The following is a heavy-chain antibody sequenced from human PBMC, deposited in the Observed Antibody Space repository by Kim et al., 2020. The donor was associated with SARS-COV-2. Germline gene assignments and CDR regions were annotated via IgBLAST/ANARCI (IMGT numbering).Heavy chain of an antibody. CDR3: ARIGSTWRSSSF. D-gene: IGHD6-6*01. CDR2: IKQDGSEK. Sequence: GGSLRLSCAASGFTFNNYWMTWVRQTPGKGLEWVASIKQDGSEKNYVDSVKGRFTISRDNAQNSLSLQMNSLRVEDTAVYYCARIGSTWRSSSFGDQGTTVTVSS. V-gene: IGHV3-7*03. J-gene: IGHJ6*02. CDR1: GFTFNNYW.